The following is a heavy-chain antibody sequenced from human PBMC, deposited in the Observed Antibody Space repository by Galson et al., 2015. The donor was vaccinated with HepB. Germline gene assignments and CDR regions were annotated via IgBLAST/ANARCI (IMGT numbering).Heavy chain of an antibody. D-gene: IGHD1-7*01. Sequence: SVKVSCKASGYTFTGYYMHWVRQAPGQGLEWMGRINPNSGGTNYAQKFQGRVTMTRDTSISTAYMELSRLRSDDTAVYYCARLITGTTHYYYYYMDVWGKGTTVTVSS. V-gene: IGHV1-2*06. J-gene: IGHJ6*03. CDR1: GYTFTGYY. CDR3: ARLITGTTHYYYYYMDV. CDR2: INPNSGGT.